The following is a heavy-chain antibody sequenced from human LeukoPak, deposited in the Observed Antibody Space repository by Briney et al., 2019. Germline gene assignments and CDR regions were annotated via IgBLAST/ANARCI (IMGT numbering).Heavy chain of an antibody. CDR1: GGSISSSSSY. Sequence: PSGTLSLTCTVSGGSISSSSSYWGWIRQPPGKGLEWVGSIYYSGSTSYNPSLKSRVTISVDTSKNPFSLNLSSVTAADTAAYYWARHELGNWGKTSGSHNLIDPGGQGCPVTVSA. CDR2: IYYSGST. V-gene: IGHV4-39*01. D-gene: IGHD2-2*03. CDR3: ARHELGNWGKTSGSHNLIDP. J-gene: IGHJ5*01.